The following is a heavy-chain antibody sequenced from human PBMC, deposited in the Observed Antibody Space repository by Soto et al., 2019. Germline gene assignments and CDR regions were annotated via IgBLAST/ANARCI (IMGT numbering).Heavy chain of an antibody. D-gene: IGHD5-12*01. CDR2: IYSGGST. CDR3: AREDGYRGGDAFDI. CDR1: GFTVSSNY. J-gene: IGHJ3*02. Sequence: EVQLVESGGGLVQPGGSLRLSCAASGFTVSSNYMSWVRQAPGKGLEWVSVIYSGGSTYYADSVKDRFTISRDNSKNTLYLQMNSLRAEDTAVYYCAREDGYRGGDAFDIWGQGTMVTVSS. V-gene: IGHV3-66*01.